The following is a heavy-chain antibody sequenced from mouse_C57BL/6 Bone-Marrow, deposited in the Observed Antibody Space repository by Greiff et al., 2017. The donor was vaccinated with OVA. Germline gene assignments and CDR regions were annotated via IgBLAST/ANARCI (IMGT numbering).Heavy chain of an antibody. Sequence: QVQLKQPGAELVKPGASVKLSCKASGYTFTSYWMHWVKQRPGQGLEWIGMIHPNSGSTNYNEKFKSKATLTVDKSSSTAYMQLSSLTSEDSAVYYCAIYYGYDTYWGQGTLVTVSA. CDR2: IHPNSGST. CDR3: AIYYGYDTY. J-gene: IGHJ3*01. D-gene: IGHD2-2*01. V-gene: IGHV1-64*01. CDR1: GYTFTSYW.